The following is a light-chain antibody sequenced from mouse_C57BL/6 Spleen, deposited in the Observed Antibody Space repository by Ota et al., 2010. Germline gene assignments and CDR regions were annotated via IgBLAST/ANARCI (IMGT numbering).Light chain of an antibody. CDR3: QQYNSYPLT. V-gene: IGKV6-15*01. CDR2: SAS. J-gene: IGKJ5*01. Sequence: DIVMTQSQKFMSTSVGDRVSVTCKASQNVGTNVAWYQQKPGQSPKALIYSASYRYSGVPDRFTGSRSGTDFTLTISNVQSEDLAEYFCQQYNSYPLTFGAGTKLELK. CDR1: QNVGTN.